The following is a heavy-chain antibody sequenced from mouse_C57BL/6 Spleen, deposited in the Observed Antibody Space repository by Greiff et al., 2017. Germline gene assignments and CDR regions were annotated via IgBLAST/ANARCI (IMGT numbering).Heavy chain of an antibody. Sequence: QVQLQQSGPELVKPGASVKISCKASGYAFSSSWMNWVKQRPGKGLEWIGRIYPGDGDTNYNGKFKGKATLTADKSSSTAYMQLSSLTSEDSAVYFCARGDYYWYFGVWGTGATVTVSS. CDR2: IYPGDGDT. D-gene: IGHD2-4*01. CDR1: GYAFSSSW. V-gene: IGHV1-82*01. CDR3: ARGDYYWYFGV. J-gene: IGHJ1*03.